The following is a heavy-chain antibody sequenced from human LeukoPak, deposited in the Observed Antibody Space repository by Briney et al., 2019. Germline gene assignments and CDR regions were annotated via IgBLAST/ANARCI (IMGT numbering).Heavy chain of an antibody. CDR2: ISAYNGNT. CDR1: GYTFPSYG. CDR3: ARRGYGDYQYYYYYYGMDV. J-gene: IGHJ6*02. D-gene: IGHD4-17*01. Sequence: ASVKVSCKASGYTFPSYGISWVRQAPGQGLAGMGWISAYNGNTNYAQKLQGRVTMTTDTSTSTAYMELRSLRSDDAAVYYCARRGYGDYQYYYYYYGMDVRGQGTTVTVSS. V-gene: IGHV1-18*01.